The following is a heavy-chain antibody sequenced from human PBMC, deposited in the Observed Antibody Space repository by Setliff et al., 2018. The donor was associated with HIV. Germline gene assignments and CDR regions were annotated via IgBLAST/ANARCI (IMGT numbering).Heavy chain of an antibody. CDR3: ARDGIAVAAV. J-gene: IGHJ4*02. V-gene: IGHV1-69*04. CDR2: TIPVLSMS. Sequence: SVKVSCKASEDTFNSYTIHWVRQTPGQGLEWMGRTIPVLSMSNFALKFQGRGSIFADKSTSTAYLGLNGLTSEDTAIYYCARDGIAVAAVWGQGTLVTVSS. CDR1: EDTFNSYT. D-gene: IGHD6-19*01.